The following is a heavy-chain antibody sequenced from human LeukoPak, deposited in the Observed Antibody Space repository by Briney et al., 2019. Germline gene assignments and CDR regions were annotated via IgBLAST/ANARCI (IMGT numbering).Heavy chain of an antibody. CDR1: GFTFSSYG. Sequence: GGSLRLSCAASGFTFSSYGMHWVRQAQGKGLEWVAVIWYDGSNKYYADSVKGRFTISRDNSKNTLYLQMNSLRAEDTAVYYCARDHGYDSFFDYWGQGTLVTVSS. CDR3: ARDHGYDSFFDY. J-gene: IGHJ4*02. V-gene: IGHV3-33*01. CDR2: IWYDGSNK. D-gene: IGHD5-12*01.